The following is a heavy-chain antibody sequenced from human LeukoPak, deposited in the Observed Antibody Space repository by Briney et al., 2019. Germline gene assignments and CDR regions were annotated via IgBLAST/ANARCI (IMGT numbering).Heavy chain of an antibody. D-gene: IGHD1-26*01. J-gene: IGHJ4*02. CDR1: GGTFSSYA. CDR3: AREGADLRYFDY. CDR2: IIPIFGTA. V-gene: IGHV1-69*13. Sequence: AASVKVSCKTSGGTFSSYAISWVRQAPGQGLEWMGGIIPIFGTANYAQKFQGRVTITADESTSTAYMELSSLRSEDTAVYYCAREGADLRYFDYWGQGTLVTVSS.